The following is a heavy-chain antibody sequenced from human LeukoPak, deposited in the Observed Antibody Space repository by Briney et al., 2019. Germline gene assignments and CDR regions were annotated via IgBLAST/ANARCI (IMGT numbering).Heavy chain of an antibody. V-gene: IGHV3-30*04. CDR3: ARDFIRGAPDYLDQ. D-gene: IGHD3-10*01. CDR2: IGYDGVNK. CDR1: GFTFSSYP. J-gene: IGHJ4*02. Sequence: GGSLRLSCAASGFTFSSYPMHWVRQAPGKGLEWVAVIGYDGVNKFYTDSVKGRFTISRDDSKNTLYLQMDSLRAEDTAVYYCARDFIRGAPDYLDQWGQGILVTVSS.